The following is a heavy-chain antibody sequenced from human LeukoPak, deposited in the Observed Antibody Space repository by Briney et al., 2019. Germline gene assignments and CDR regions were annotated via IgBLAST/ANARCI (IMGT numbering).Heavy chain of an antibody. CDR3: ARGPTRDIVVVPAAMGLFDP. Sequence: XVGTNYAQKFQGRVTMTRDTSISTAYMELSRLRSDDTAVYYCARGPTRDIVVVPAAMGLFDPWGQGTLVTVSS. J-gene: IGHJ5*02. D-gene: IGHD2-2*01. V-gene: IGHV1-2*02. CDR2: XVGT.